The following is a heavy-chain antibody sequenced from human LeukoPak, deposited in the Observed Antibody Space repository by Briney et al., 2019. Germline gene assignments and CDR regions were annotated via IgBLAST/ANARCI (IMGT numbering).Heavy chain of an antibody. D-gene: IGHD1-26*01. J-gene: IGHJ5*02. V-gene: IGHV4-39*07. CDR3: ARARSYLNWFDP. CDR1: GGSISSSSYY. CDR2: IYHSGST. Sequence: SETLSLTCTVSGGSISSSSYYWGWIRQPPGKGLEWIGSIYHSGSTYYNPSLKSRVTISVDTSKNQFSLKLSSVTAADTAVYYCARARSYLNWFDPWGQGTLVTVSS.